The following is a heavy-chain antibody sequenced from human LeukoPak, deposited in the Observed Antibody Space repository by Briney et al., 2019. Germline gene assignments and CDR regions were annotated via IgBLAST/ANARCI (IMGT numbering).Heavy chain of an antibody. CDR1: GGSFSGYY. CDR3: ARDVVGAAGDY. Sequence: SETLSLTCAVYGGSFSGYYWSWIRQPPGKGLEWIGYIYYSGSTNYNPSLKSRVTISVDTSKNQFSLKLSSVTAADTAVYYCARDVVGAAGDYWGQGTLVTVSS. V-gene: IGHV4-59*01. D-gene: IGHD2-15*01. J-gene: IGHJ4*02. CDR2: IYYSGST.